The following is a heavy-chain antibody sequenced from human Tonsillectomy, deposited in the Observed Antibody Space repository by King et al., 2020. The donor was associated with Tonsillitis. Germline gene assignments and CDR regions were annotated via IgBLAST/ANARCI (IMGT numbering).Heavy chain of an antibody. Sequence: VQLVESGGNVVQPGRSLRLSCAASGFTFSNYGMHWVRQAPGKGLQWVAVIWDDGSNKYYGDSVKGRFTISRDSSKNTLYMQMTSLRAADTAVYYCARAPPAAPRSYYYYGLDVWGQGTTVTVSS. CDR3: ARAPPAAPRSYYYYGLDV. D-gene: IGHD2-2*01. CDR1: GFTFSNYG. V-gene: IGHV3-33*01. CDR2: IWDDGSNK. J-gene: IGHJ6*02.